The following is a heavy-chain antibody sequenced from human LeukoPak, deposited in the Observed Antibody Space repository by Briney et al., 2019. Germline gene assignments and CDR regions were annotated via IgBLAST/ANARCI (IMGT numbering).Heavy chain of an antibody. CDR3: WRPHCSNSVCSSSRVDF. CDR2: IHYSGST. J-gene: IGHJ4*02. Sequence: SETLSLTCTVSGGSISSSSYYWGWIRQPPGKGLEWIGNIHYSGSTYYSPSLKNRVTISVDTSKNQFSLRLKSVTAADTAVYYCWRPHCSNSVCSSSRVDFWGQGTLVTVSS. V-gene: IGHV4-39*01. CDR1: GGSISSSSYY. D-gene: IGHD2-8*01.